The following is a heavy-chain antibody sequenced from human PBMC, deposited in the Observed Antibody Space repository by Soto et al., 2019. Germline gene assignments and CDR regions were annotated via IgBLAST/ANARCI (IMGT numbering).Heavy chain of an antibody. V-gene: IGHV1-3*04. J-gene: IGHJ5*01. CDR2: INTCNGNT. CDR1: GYTFTYCA. Sequence: ASVKVSCKASGYTFTYCALHWVRQAPGQRLEWMGWINTCNGNTNYSQKFQGRVTITRDTSVSTAYIELSSLRSKDTAVYYWANSHIGDLQRGWFDPWGQGTLVTVSS. CDR3: ANSHIGDLQRGWFDP. D-gene: IGHD3-10*01.